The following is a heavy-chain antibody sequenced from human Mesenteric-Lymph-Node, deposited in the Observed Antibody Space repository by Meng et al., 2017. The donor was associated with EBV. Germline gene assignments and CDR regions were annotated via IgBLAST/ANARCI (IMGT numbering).Heavy chain of an antibody. Sequence: EVQLVESGGGLVKPGGSLGLSCAASGFTFSSYSMNWVRQAPGKGLEWVSTIESSESYYTNSVKGRFTISRDNAKNSLYLQMSSLRAEDTGVYYCARDSNQVRGFDYWGQGTLVTVAS. D-gene: IGHD3-10*01. J-gene: IGHJ4*02. CDR2: IESSES. CDR1: GFTFSSYS. V-gene: IGHV3-21*01. CDR3: ARDSNQVRGFDY.